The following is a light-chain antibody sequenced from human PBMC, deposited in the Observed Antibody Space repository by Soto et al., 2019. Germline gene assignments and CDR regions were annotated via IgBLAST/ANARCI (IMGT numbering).Light chain of an antibody. Sequence: QSALPQPRTASGSPGQSVTISCTGTKNNIGVYDFVCWYQRPPGKAPRLIIYEVVQRPSGVPDRFSGSESGNTASLNVSGLQAADEADSFCKSYAGSNTYVFGSGTQVTGL. V-gene: IGLV2-8*01. J-gene: IGLJ1*01. CDR2: EVV. CDR3: KSYAGSNTYV. CDR1: KNNIGVYDF.